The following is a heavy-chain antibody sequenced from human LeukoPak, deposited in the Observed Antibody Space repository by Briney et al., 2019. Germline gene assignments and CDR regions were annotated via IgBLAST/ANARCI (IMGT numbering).Heavy chain of an antibody. D-gene: IGHD1-26*01. Sequence: SETLSLTCTVSGGSISNYYWSWIRQPPGKGLEWIAYIHYSGSTHYNPSLKSRVTISVDTSKSQFSLKLISATAADTAVYYCARVRVVGATTLDYWGQGTLVTVSS. V-gene: IGHV4-59*08. CDR3: ARVRVVGATTLDY. J-gene: IGHJ4*02. CDR1: GGSISNYY. CDR2: IHYSGST.